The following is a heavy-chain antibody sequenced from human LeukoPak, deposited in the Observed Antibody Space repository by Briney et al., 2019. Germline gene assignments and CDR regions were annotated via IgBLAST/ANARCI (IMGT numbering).Heavy chain of an antibody. CDR1: GGSISSGGYY. CDR3: ARSSGVPAAGGYYFDY. Sequence: PSETLSLTCTVSGGSISSGGYYWSWIRQHPGKGPEWIGYIYHSGSTYYNPSLKSRVTISVDTSKNQFSLKLSSVTAADTAVYYCARSSGVPAAGGYYFDYWGQGTLVIVSS. J-gene: IGHJ4*02. D-gene: IGHD2-2*01. V-gene: IGHV4-31*03. CDR2: IYHSGST.